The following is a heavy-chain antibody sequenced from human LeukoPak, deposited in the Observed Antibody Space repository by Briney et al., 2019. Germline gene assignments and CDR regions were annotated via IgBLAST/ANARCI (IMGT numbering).Heavy chain of an antibody. CDR3: TTKWRWLQF. CDR2: ISSSGSTI. J-gene: IGHJ4*02. V-gene: IGHV3-11*04. D-gene: IGHD5-24*01. Sequence: PGGSLRLSCAASGFTFSYFYMSWIRQAPGKGLEWVSYISSSGSTIYYADSVKGRFTISRDNAKNSLDLQMNSLRAEDTAVYYCTTKWRWLQFWGQGTLVTVSS. CDR1: GFTFSYFY.